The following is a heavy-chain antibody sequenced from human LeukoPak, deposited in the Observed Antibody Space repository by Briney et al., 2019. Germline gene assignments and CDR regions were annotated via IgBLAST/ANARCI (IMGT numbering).Heavy chain of an antibody. Sequence: PSETLSLSCAIYGGSFSTYYWSWIRQPPGEGLEWIGEINRSGTTNYSPSLKSRVTISVETSKNLFSLKLNSVTAADTAMYYCARVSPYYMDVWGKGTTVTVSS. CDR1: GGSFSTYY. V-gene: IGHV4-34*01. J-gene: IGHJ6*03. CDR2: INRSGTT. CDR3: ARVSPYYMDV.